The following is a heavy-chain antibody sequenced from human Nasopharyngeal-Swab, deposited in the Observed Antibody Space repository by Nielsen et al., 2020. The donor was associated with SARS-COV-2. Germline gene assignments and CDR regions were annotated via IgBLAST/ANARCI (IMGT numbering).Heavy chain of an antibody. CDR3: AKGGSLSGSWD. CDR1: GFTSNNNA. Sequence: GESLKISCLASGFTSNNNAMTWVRQAPGKGLEWVSTVSGSGKITYYADSVKGRFTISRDNSKNTLFLQMSSLRDEDTAVYYCAKGGSLSGSWDWGQGTLVTVSS. V-gene: IGHV3-23*01. D-gene: IGHD1-26*01. J-gene: IGHJ4*02. CDR2: VSGSGKIT.